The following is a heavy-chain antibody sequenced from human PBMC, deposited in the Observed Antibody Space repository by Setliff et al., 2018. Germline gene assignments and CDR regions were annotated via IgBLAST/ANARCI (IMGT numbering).Heavy chain of an antibody. J-gene: IGHJ4*02. CDR3: AREASGHSYGSH. CDR2: ITGNGNSL. D-gene: IGHD5-18*01. Sequence: PGGSLRLSCAASGFTFSTYALSWVRQAPGKGPEWVSTITGNGNSLYYADSVKGRFIVSRDNSKNTMYLQLRSLRADDTAIYYCAREASGHSYGSHWGPGTLVTVSS. V-gene: IGHV3-23*01. CDR1: GFTFSTYA.